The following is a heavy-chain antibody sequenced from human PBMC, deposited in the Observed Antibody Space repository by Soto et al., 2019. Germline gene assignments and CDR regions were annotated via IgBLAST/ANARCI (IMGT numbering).Heavy chain of an antibody. D-gene: IGHD2-15*01. J-gene: IGHJ6*02. CDR2: ISAYNGNT. V-gene: IGHV1-18*01. Sequence: QVQLVQSGAEVKKPGASVKVSCKASGYTFTSYGISWVRQAPGQGLEWMGWISAYNGNTNYAQKLQGRVTMTTDTSTSTAYMELRSLRSDDTAVYYGARDLWDSVVVVAATHYYGMDVWGQGTTVTVSS. CDR3: ARDLWDSVVVVAATHYYGMDV. CDR1: GYTFTSYG.